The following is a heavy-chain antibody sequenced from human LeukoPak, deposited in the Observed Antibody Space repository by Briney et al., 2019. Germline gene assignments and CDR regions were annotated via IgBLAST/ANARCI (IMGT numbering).Heavy chain of an antibody. D-gene: IGHD3-22*01. J-gene: IGHJ1*01. V-gene: IGHV3-30-3*01. CDR1: GFTFRSYA. Sequence: PGGSLRLSCAASGFTFRSYAMHWVRQAPGKGLEWVAVISDDGSNKYYADSVKGRFTISRDNAKNSLYLQMNSLRDEDTAVYYCARAQYYDSSGYYYEDYFQHWGQGTLVTVSS. CDR3: ARAQYYDSSGYYYEDYFQH. CDR2: ISDDGSNK.